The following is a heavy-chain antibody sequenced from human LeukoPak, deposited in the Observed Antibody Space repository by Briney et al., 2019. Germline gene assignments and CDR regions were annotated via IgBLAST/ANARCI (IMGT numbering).Heavy chain of an antibody. Sequence: ASVKVSCKASGYTFTSYGISWVRQAPGQGLEWMGWISAYNGNTNYAQKLQGRVTMTTDTSTSTAYMELRSLRSDDTAVYYCARDTVTTSKMGDYYYYGMDVWGQGTTVTVSS. CDR1: GYTFTSYG. CDR2: ISAYNGNT. D-gene: IGHD4-11*01. J-gene: IGHJ6*02. V-gene: IGHV1-18*01. CDR3: ARDTVTTSKMGDYYYYGMDV.